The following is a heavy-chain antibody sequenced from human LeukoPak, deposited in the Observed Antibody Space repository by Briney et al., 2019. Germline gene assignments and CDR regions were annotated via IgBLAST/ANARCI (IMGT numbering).Heavy chain of an antibody. J-gene: IGHJ5*02. Sequence: PGGSLRLSCAASGFTFSSYAMSWVRQAPGKGLEWVSAISGSGGSTYYADSVKGRFTISRDNSKNTLYLQMNSLRAEDTAVYYCAKEKNAGITMVRGVIIISNWFDPWGQGTLVTVSS. CDR1: GFTFSSYA. V-gene: IGHV3-23*01. CDR2: ISGSGGST. D-gene: IGHD3-10*01. CDR3: AKEKNAGITMVRGVIIISNWFDP.